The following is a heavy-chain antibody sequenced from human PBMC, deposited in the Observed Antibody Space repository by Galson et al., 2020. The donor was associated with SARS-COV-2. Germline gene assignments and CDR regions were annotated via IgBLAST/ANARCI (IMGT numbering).Heavy chain of an antibody. D-gene: IGHD6-19*01. CDR1: GGSISRDY. Sequence: SQTLSLTCTVSGGSISRDYWSWIRHTAGKGLEWIGRIYTSGFTHYNPSLKSRVTMSIDTSKNQFSLKLRSVTAADSAVYYYARDRPGIAMAALDPWGQGTLVTVSS. CDR2: IYTSGFT. J-gene: IGHJ5*02. V-gene: IGHV4-4*07. CDR3: ARDRPGIAMAALDP.